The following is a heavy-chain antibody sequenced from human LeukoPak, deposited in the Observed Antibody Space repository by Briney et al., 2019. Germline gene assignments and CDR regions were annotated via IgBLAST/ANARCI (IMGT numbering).Heavy chain of an antibody. CDR1: GFTFDDYG. J-gene: IGHJ5*02. D-gene: IGHD2-15*01. V-gene: IGHV3-20*04. CDR2: INWNGGST. CDR3: AKGFVVVVSATQSSWFDP. Sequence: PGGSLRLSCAASGFTFDDYGMSWVRQAPGKGLEWVSGINWNGGSTGYADSVKGRFTISRDNSKNTLYLQMNSLRAEDTAVYYCAKGFVVVVSATQSSWFDPWGQGTLVTVSS.